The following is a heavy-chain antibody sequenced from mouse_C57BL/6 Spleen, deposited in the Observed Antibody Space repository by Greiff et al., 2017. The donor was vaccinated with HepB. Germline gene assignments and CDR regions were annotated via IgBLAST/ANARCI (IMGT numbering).Heavy chain of an antibody. J-gene: IGHJ3*01. CDR2: ISGGGGNT. D-gene: IGHD2-5*01. Sequence: EVKLQESGGGLVQPGGSMKLSCAASGFTFSSYTMSWVRQTPEKRLEWVATISGGGGNTYYPDSVKGRFTISRDNAKNTLYLQMSSLRSEDTALYYCARQHSNYVAWFAYWGQGTLVTVSA. CDR3: ARQHSNYVAWFAY. V-gene: IGHV5-9*01. CDR1: GFTFSSYT.